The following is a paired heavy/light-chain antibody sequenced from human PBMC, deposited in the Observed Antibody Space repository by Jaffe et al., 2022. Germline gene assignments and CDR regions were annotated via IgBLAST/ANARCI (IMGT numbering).Heavy chain of an antibody. D-gene: IGHD6-19*01. V-gene: IGHV3-23*01. CDR3: AKERRLTGRGIAVAGLSTHETSDY. CDR1: GFTFSSYA. Sequence: EVQLLESGGGLVQPGGSLRLSCAASGFTFSSYAMSWVRQAPGKGLEWVSAISGSGGSTYYADSVKGRFTISRDNSKNTLYLQMNSLRAEDTAVYYCAKERRLTGRGIAVAGLSTHETSDYWGQGTLVTVSS. J-gene: IGHJ4*02. CDR2: ISGSGGST.
Light chain of an antibody. V-gene: IGKV3-11*01. CDR3: QQRSNWPPL. CDR1: QSVSSY. Sequence: EIVLTQSPATLSLSPGERATLSCRASQSVSSYLAWYQQKPGQAPRLLIYDASNRATGIPARFSGSGSGTDFTLTISSLEPEDFAVYYCQQRSNWPPLFGPGTKVDIK. J-gene: IGKJ3*01. CDR2: DAS.